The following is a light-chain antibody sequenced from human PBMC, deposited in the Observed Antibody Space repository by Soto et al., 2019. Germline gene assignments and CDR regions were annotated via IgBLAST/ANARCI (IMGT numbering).Light chain of an antibody. J-gene: IGLJ3*02. V-gene: IGLV1-40*01. CDR1: SSNSGAGYD. Sequence: QAVVTQPPSVSGAPGQRVTISCTGSSSNSGAGYDVHWYQQLPGTAPKLLIYGNNNRPSGVPDRFSGSKSGTSASLAITGLQAEDEADYYCQSYDSSLSGSVFGGGTKVTVL. CDR2: GNN. CDR3: QSYDSSLSGSV.